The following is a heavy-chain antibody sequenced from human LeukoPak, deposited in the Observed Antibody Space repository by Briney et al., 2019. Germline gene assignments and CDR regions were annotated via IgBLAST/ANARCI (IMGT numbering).Heavy chain of an antibody. D-gene: IGHD3-10*01. CDR3: ARGMVRGVINPIYHGMDV. V-gene: IGHV3-11*01. CDR2: ISSSGSTI. J-gene: IGHJ6*02. Sequence: GGSLRLSCAASGFTFSDYYMSWIRQAPGKGLEWVSYISSSGSTIYYADSVKGRFTISRDNAKNSLYLQMNSLRAEDTAVYYCARGMVRGVINPIYHGMDVWGQGTTVTVSS. CDR1: GFTFSDYY.